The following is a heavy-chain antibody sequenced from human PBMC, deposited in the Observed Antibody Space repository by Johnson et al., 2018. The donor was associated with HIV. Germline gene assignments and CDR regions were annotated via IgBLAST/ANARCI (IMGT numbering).Heavy chain of an antibody. CDR2: IKQDGSEK. V-gene: IGHV3-7*01. CDR3: AKDWDVVVTADDAFDI. D-gene: IGHD2-21*02. CDR1: GFTFSDYY. Sequence: VQLVESGGGLVKPGGSLRLSCAASGFTFSDYYMSWIRQAPGKGLEWVANIKQDGSEKYYVDSVKGRFTISRDNSKNTLYLQMNSLRAEDTAVYYCAKDWDVVVTADDAFDIWGQGTMVTVSS. J-gene: IGHJ3*02.